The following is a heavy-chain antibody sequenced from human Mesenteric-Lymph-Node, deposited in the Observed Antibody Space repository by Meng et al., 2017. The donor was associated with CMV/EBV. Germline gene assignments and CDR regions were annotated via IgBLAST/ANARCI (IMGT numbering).Heavy chain of an antibody. D-gene: IGHD4-23*01. CDR2: IKQDGSQK. CDR1: GFTFSNSW. Sequence: GESLKISCSASGFTFSNSWMTWVRQAPGKGLEWVANIKQDGSQKYYVDSVKGRFTISRDNAKNSLYLQMNSLRAEDTAVYYCARETMVVTGGLDYWGQGTLVTVSS. J-gene: IGHJ4*02. V-gene: IGHV3-7*01. CDR3: ARETMVVTGGLDY.